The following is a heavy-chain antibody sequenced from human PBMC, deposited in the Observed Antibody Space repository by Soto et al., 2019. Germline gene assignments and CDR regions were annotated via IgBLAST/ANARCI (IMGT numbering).Heavy chain of an antibody. CDR3: ARGRYGDY. V-gene: IGHV1-18*01. Sequence: QVHLVQSGAEVKKPGASVKVSCKGSGYAFTTYGITWVRQAPGQGLEWMGWITAHNVNTNYAQKLQGRVTVTRDTSTSTASMELRSLRSDDTAVYYCARGRYGDYWGQGALVTVSS. CDR1: GYAFTTYG. D-gene: IGHD1-1*01. J-gene: IGHJ4*02. CDR2: ITAHNVNT.